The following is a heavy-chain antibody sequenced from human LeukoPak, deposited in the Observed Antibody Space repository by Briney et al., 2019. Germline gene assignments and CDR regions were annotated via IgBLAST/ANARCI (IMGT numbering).Heavy chain of an antibody. Sequence: GGSLRLSCAASGFTFSSYAMSWVRQAPGKGLEWVGRIKSKTDGGTTDYAAPVKGRFTISRDDSKNTLYLQMNSLKTEDTAVYYCTTEAEDSSSWYYPVYYFDYWGQGTLVTVSS. V-gene: IGHV3-15*01. CDR2: IKSKTDGGTT. D-gene: IGHD6-13*01. J-gene: IGHJ4*02. CDR3: TTEAEDSSSWYYPVYYFDY. CDR1: GFTFSSYA.